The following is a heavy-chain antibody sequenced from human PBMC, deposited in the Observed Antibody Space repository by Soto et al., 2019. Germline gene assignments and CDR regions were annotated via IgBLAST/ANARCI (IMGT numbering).Heavy chain of an antibody. J-gene: IGHJ5*02. V-gene: IGHV1-58*01. CDR3: AAADTYYDFWSGYRVGFDP. CDR2: IVVGSGNT. CDR1: AFTFTSSA. Sequence: QMQLVQSGPEVKKPGTSVKVSCKASAFTFTSSAVQWVRQARGQRLEWIGWIVVGSGNTNYAQKFQERVTITRDMSTSTAYMELSSLRSEDTAVYYCAAADTYYDFWSGYRVGFDPWGQGTLVTVSS. D-gene: IGHD3-3*01.